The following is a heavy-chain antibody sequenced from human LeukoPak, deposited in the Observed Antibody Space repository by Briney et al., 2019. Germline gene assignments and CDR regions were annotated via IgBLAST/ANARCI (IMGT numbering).Heavy chain of an antibody. V-gene: IGHV4-59*01. CDR1: GVSISSYY. J-gene: IGHJ5*02. CDR3: ARSVGEDWFDP. D-gene: IGHD1-26*01. CDR2: IYYSGST. Sequence: PSETLSLTCTVSGVSISSYYWSWIRQPPGKGLEWIGYIYYSGSTNYNPSLKSRVTISVDTSKNQFSLKLSSVTAADTAVYYCARSVGEDWFDPWGQGTLVTVSS.